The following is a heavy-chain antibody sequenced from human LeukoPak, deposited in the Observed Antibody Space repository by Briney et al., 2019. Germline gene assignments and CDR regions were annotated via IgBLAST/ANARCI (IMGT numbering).Heavy chain of an antibody. D-gene: IGHD2-8*01. V-gene: IGHV3-74*01. CDR3: ARVSVLDAFDI. Sequence: GGSLRLSCAASGFTFSSYWMHWVRQAPGKGLVWVSRINSDGSSTSYADSVKGRFTISRDNAKNTLYLQMSSLRAEDTVVYYCARVSVLDAFDIWGQGTMVTVSS. CDR1: GFTFSSYW. CDR2: INSDGSST. J-gene: IGHJ3*02.